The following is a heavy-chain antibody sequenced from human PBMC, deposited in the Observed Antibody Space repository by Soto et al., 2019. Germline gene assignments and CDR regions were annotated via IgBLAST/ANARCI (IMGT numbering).Heavy chain of an antibody. J-gene: IGHJ4*02. V-gene: IGHV3-30*18. D-gene: IGHD3-9*01. CDR3: AKEDYDILTGQAYYFDY. CDR2: ISYDGSNK. CDR1: GFTFSSAC. Sequence: SLRPSCASSGFTFSSACMHRLRQAPGKGLEWVAVISYDGSNKYYADSVKGRFTISRDNSKNTLYLQMNSLRAEDTAVYYCAKEDYDILTGQAYYFDYWGQGT.